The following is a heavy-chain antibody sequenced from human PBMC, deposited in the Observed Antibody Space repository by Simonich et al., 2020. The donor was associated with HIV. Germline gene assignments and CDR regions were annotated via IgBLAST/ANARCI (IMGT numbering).Heavy chain of an antibody. Sequence: QVQLQESGPGLVKPSETLSLTCAVSGYSISAGYYWGWIRQPPGKGLGWIGSMYHSGSTSYTPSLKSRVTISIDTSKHPFALKLSSVTAADTAMYYCARSTYYYNSGSYYRADYFDYWGQGTLVTVSS. CDR2: MYHSGST. CDR1: GYSISAGYY. D-gene: IGHD3-10*01. V-gene: IGHV4-38-2*01. J-gene: IGHJ4*02. CDR3: ARSTYYYNSGSYYRADYFDY.